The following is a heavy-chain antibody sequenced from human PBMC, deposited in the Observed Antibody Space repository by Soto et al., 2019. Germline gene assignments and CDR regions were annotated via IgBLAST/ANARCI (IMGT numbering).Heavy chain of an antibody. J-gene: IGHJ6*02. D-gene: IGHD3-9*01. Sequence: PGESLKISCKGSGYSFTSYWIGWVRQMPGKGLEWMGIIYPGDSDTRYSPSFQGQVTISAGKSISTAYLQWSSLEASDTAMYYCARTPAPKSLRYFDWSTLHGMDVWGQGTTVTVSS. CDR3: ARTPAPKSLRYFDWSTLHGMDV. CDR1: GYSFTSYW. CDR2: IYPGDSDT. V-gene: IGHV5-51*01.